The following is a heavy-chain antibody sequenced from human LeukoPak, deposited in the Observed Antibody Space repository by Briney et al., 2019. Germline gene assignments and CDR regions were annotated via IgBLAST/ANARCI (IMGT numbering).Heavy chain of an antibody. D-gene: IGHD7-27*01. Sequence: TSETLSLTCAVYGGSFSGYYWSWIRQPPGKGLEWIGEINHSGSTNYNPSLKSRVTISVDTSKNQFSLKLISVTAADTAVYYCARSHWGPFGSRIANWFDPWGQGTLVTVSS. CDR2: INHSGST. V-gene: IGHV4-34*01. J-gene: IGHJ5*02. CDR1: GGSFSGYY. CDR3: ARSHWGPFGSRIANWFDP.